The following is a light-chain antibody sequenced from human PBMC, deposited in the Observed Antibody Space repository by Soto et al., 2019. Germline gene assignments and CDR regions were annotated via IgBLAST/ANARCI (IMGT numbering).Light chain of an antibody. J-gene: IGKJ2*01. V-gene: IGKV1-5*03. CDR1: QSINSW. CDR3: QQYNSYVYT. Sequence: DIQMTQSPSTLSAFVGDRVTITCRASQSINSWLAWYQQKPGQPPKLLIYKASNLESGVPSRFSGSGSGTEFTLTISSLQPDDLATYYCQQYNSYVYTFGQGTKLEI. CDR2: KAS.